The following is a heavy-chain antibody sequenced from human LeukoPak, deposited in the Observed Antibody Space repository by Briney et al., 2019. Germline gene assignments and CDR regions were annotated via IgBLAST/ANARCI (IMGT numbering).Heavy chain of an antibody. CDR1: GFTFSSYA. Sequence: PGGSLRLSCAASGFTFSSYAMSWVRQAPGKGLEWVSSISSSSSYIYYADSVKGRFTISRDNAKNSLYLQMNSLRAEDTAVYYCARVTYDSSGYYTDFDYWGQGTLVTVSS. D-gene: IGHD3-22*01. CDR3: ARVTYDSSGYYTDFDY. J-gene: IGHJ4*02. CDR2: ISSSSSYI. V-gene: IGHV3-21*01.